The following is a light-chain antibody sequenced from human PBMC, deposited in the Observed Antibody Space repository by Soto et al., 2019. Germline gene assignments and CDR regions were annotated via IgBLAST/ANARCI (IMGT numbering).Light chain of an antibody. V-gene: IGKV1-39*01. J-gene: IGKJ1*01. Sequence: DIQMTQSPSSLSASVGDRVTITCRASQSSSSYLNWYQQKPGKAPKLLIYAASSLESGVPSRFSGSGSGTDFTLTVSSLQSEDFATYYCQQSYISPSTFGQGTKVQLK. CDR3: QQSYISPST. CDR2: AAS. CDR1: QSSSSY.